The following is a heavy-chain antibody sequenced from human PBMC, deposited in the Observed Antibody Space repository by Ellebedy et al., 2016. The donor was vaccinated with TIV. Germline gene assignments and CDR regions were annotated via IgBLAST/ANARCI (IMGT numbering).Heavy chain of an antibody. CDR1: GGSFSGYY. Sequence: SETLSLTXAVYGGSFSGYYWSWIRQPPGKGLEWIGEINHSGSTNYNPSLKSRVTISVDTSKNQFSLKLSSVTAADTAVYYCARKFRRGALMVYAIGFFDYWGQGTLVTVSS. V-gene: IGHV4-34*01. D-gene: IGHD2-8*01. CDR2: INHSGST. J-gene: IGHJ4*02. CDR3: ARKFRRGALMVYAIGFFDY.